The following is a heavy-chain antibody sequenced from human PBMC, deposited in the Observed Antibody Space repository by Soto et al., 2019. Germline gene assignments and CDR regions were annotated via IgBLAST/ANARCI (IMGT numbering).Heavy chain of an antibody. J-gene: IGHJ6*02. Sequence: AGTLRLSCAVSGFCFGDYEMNCCLQAPGRGLEWIAHISFSGSTIYYAHSVKGRFSISRDNSKNFLYLQMSGLSADDSAVYYWTRGTRCSYGLDDWGLGTTVTV. CDR1: GFCFGDYE. V-gene: IGHV3-48*03. CDR3: TRGTRCSYGLDD. D-gene: IGHD4-17*01. CDR2: ISFSGSTI.